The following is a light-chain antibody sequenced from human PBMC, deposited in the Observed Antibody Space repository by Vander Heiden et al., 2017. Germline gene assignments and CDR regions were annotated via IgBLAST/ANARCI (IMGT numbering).Light chain of an antibody. CDR2: SAS. Sequence: DIQFNQSPSSLSASVGDRVTITCRVSQVISSYLNWYRQKPGKVPKLLIYSASNLQSGVPSRLSGSGSGTDFTLTISRLQPEDVASFYGQRTNNAPFTFGPGTKVDIK. J-gene: IGKJ3*01. CDR1: QVISSY. CDR3: QRTNNAPFT. V-gene: IGKV1-27*01.